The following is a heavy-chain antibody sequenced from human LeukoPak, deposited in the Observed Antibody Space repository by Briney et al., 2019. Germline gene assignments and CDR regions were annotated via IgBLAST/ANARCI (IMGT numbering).Heavy chain of an antibody. CDR2: ISAGGSST. D-gene: IGHD3-10*01. J-gene: IGHJ2*01. V-gene: IGHV3-23*01. CDR1: GFTFSSYG. CDR3: AKDGRGLSWCFDL. Sequence: GGSLRLSCAASGFTFSSYGMSWVRQAPGKGLEWVSAISAGGSSTYYADSVKGRFTISRDNSKNTLYLQMNSLRAEDTAVYYCAKDGRGLSWCFDLWGRGTLVTVSS.